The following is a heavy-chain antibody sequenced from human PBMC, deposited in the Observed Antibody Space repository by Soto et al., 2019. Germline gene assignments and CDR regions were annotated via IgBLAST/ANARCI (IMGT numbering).Heavy chain of an antibody. CDR2: IWYDGSNK. J-gene: IGHJ6*02. D-gene: IGHD6-25*01. V-gene: IGHV3-33*01. CDR1: GFTFSSYG. Sequence: QVQLVESGGGVVQPGRSLRLSCAASGFTFSSYGMHWVRQAPGKGLEWVAVIWYDGSNKYYADSVKGRFTISRDNSKNTLYLHMNSLRAEDTAVYYCARDPKYSSEYYYHGMDVWGQGTTVTVSS. CDR3: ARDPKYSSEYYYHGMDV.